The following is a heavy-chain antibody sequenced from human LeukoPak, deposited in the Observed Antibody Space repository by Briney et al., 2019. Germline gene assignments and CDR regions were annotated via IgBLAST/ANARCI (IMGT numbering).Heavy chain of an antibody. CDR2: IYPGDSDT. V-gene: IGHV5-51*01. Sequence: GESLKISWKGSGYSFTSFWIGWVRQIPGKGLEWMGIIYPGDSDTRYSPSFQGQVTISADKSISTAYLQWSSLKASDTAMYYCARSYSSSWAGFDPWGQGTLVTVSS. CDR3: ARSYSSSWAGFDP. D-gene: IGHD6-13*01. CDR1: GYSFTSFW. J-gene: IGHJ5*02.